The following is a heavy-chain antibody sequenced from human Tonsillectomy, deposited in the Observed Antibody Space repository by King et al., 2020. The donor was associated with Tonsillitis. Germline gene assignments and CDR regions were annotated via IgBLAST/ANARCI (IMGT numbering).Heavy chain of an antibody. CDR3: ARYRAAAGTIDY. V-gene: IGHV4-59*01. D-gene: IGHD6-13*01. CDR1: GGSISSYY. Sequence: VQLQESGPGLVKPSETLSLTCTVSGGSISSYYWSWIRQPPGKGLEWIGYIYYSGSTNYNPSLKSRVTISVDTSKNQFSLKLSSVTAADTAVYYCARYRAAAGTIDYWGQGTLVTVCS. CDR2: IYYSGST. J-gene: IGHJ4*02.